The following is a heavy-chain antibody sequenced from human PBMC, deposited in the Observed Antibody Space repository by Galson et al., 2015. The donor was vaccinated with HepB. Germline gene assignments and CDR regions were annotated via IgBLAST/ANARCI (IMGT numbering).Heavy chain of an antibody. Sequence: SLRLSCAASGFTFSSYSMNWVRQAPGKGLEWVSYISSSSSTIYYADSVKGRFTISRDNAKNSLYLQMNSLRAEDTAVYYCARVAFSSWYRYFDYRGQGTLVTVSS. V-gene: IGHV3-48*04. D-gene: IGHD6-13*01. J-gene: IGHJ4*02. CDR1: GFTFSSYS. CDR3: ARVAFSSWYRYFDY. CDR2: ISSSSSTI.